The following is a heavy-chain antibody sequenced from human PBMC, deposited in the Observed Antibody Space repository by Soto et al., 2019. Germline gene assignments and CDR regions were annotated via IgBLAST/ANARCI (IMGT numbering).Heavy chain of an antibody. CDR1: EFTFNSYA. J-gene: IGHJ4*02. CDR3: AKDARDTGGNSGIDY. Sequence: SGGSLRLSCVASEFTFNSYAMSWVRQAPGMGLEWVSSIIGSGAITYYADSVKGRFTISRDNSKSTLYLQMNSLRVEDTALYYCAKDARDTGGNSGIDYWGQGTLVTVSS. V-gene: IGHV3-23*01. D-gene: IGHD2-21*02. CDR2: IIGSGAIT.